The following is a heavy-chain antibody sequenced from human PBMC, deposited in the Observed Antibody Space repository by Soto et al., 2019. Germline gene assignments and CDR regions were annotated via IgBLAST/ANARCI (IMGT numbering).Heavy chain of an antibody. CDR2: ISGGGGST. CDR3: AKDRWDYYDSSGYSLIDY. Sequence: EVQLLESGGGLVQPGGSLRLSCAASGFTFSSYAMSWVRQAPGKGLEWVSAISGGGGSTYYADSVKGRFTISRDNSKNTLYLQMNSLRAEDTAVYYCAKDRWDYYDSSGYSLIDYWGQGTLVTVSS. D-gene: IGHD3-22*01. CDR1: GFTFSSYA. J-gene: IGHJ4*02. V-gene: IGHV3-23*01.